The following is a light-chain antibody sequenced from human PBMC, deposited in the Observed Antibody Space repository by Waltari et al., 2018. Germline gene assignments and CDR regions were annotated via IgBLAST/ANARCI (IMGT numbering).Light chain of an antibody. CDR2: WAS. CDR1: QSVLYSSNNKNY. Sequence: DIVMTQSPDSLAVSLGERATINCKSSQSVLYSSNNKNYVAWYQQKPGQPPKLLIYWASMRESGVPDRFSGSGSGTEFTLTISSLQAEDVALYYCQQYYSVPHTFGPGTKVDIK. V-gene: IGKV4-1*01. J-gene: IGKJ3*01. CDR3: QQYYSVPHT.